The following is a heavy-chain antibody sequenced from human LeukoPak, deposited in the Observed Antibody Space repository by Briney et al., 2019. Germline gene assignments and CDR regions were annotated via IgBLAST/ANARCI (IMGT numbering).Heavy chain of an antibody. V-gene: IGHV3-30*04. CDR1: GFTFSSYA. D-gene: IGHD6-19*01. CDR3: ARDRARAVAGRRRAYFWYFDL. CDR2: ISYDGSNK. Sequence: PGRSLRLSCAASGFTFSSYAMHWVRQAPGKGLEWVAVISYDGSNKYYADSVKGRFTISRDNSKNTLFLQMNSLRPEDTAVYYCARDRARAVAGRRRAYFWYFDLWGRGTLVTVSS. J-gene: IGHJ2*01.